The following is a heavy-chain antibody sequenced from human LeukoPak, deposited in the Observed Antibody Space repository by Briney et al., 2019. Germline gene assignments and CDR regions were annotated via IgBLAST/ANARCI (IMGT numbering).Heavy chain of an antibody. CDR2: ISTDGRDK. Sequence: GGSLRLSCAASGFSFSNYAMHWVRQTPGEGLVWVAVISTDGRDKHYADSVKGRFTISRDNSKSTLYLQMNSLRAEDTAVYYCARDSAAAAVYYFDYWGQGTLVTGSS. J-gene: IGHJ4*02. CDR1: GFSFSNYA. V-gene: IGHV3-30*04. CDR3: ARDSAAAAVYYFDY. D-gene: IGHD6-13*01.